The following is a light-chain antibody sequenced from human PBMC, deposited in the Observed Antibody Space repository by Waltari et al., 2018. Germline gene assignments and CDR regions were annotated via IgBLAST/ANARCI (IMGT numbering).Light chain of an antibody. Sequence: SSELTQPPSVSVSPGQTASITCSGDNLGENFPSWYQQRPGQSPVLVIYRNNKRPSGIPERFSGSNSGNTATLTISGTQAMDEADYYCQAWDSSAVVFGGGTRLTVL. J-gene: IGLJ3*02. CDR3: QAWDSSAVV. CDR2: RNN. CDR1: NLGENF. V-gene: IGLV3-1*01.